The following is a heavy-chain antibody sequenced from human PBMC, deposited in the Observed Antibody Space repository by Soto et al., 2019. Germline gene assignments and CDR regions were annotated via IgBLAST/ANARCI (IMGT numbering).Heavy chain of an antibody. J-gene: IGHJ4*02. CDR3: AKDSGYNWNDVIDY. CDR2: ISYDGSNK. V-gene: IGHV3-30*18. D-gene: IGHD1-20*01. CDR1: GFTFSSYG. Sequence: GGSLRLSCAASGFTFSSYGMHWVRQAPGKGLEWVAVISYDGSNKYYADSVKGRFTVSRDNSKNTLYLQMNSLRAEDTAVYYCAKDSGYNWNDVIDYWGQGTLVTVSS.